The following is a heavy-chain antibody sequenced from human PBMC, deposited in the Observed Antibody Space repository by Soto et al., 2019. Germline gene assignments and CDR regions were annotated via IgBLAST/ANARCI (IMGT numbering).Heavy chain of an antibody. J-gene: IGHJ4*02. CDR2: INQSGST. Sequence: QVQLQQWGAGLLKSSETLSLTCAVYSESFSKYYWNWIRQSPGKGLEWIGEINQSGSTNYNPSLKSRVTISIDTSKNQFSLKLNSVTAADTAMYYCARGYYYDSGRSFPYRGQGTLVTVSS. CDR1: SESFSKYY. D-gene: IGHD3-10*01. CDR3: ARGYYYDSGRSFPY. V-gene: IGHV4-34*01.